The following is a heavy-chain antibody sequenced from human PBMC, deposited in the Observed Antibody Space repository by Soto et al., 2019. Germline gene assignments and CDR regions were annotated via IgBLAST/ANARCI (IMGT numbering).Heavy chain of an antibody. D-gene: IGHD3-22*01. Sequence: SETLSLTCTVSGVSISSGGYYWSWIRQHPGKGLEWIGYIYYSGSTYYNPSLKSRVTISVDTSKNQFSLKLSSVTAADTAVYYCASSDSSGYYGLYYYYYGMDVWGQGTTVTVSS. V-gene: IGHV4-31*03. CDR2: IYYSGST. J-gene: IGHJ6*02. CDR1: GVSISSGGYY. CDR3: ASSDSSGYYGLYYYYYGMDV.